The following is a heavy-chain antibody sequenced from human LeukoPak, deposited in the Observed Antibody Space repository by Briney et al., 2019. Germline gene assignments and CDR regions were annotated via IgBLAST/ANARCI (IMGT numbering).Heavy chain of an antibody. Sequence: GGSLRLSCAASGFTFSSYGMHWVRQAPGKGLEWVAVIWYDGSNKYYADSVKGRFTISIDNSKNTMYLQMNRLRAEDTAVYSCAKSGGWGSDYWGQGTLVTVSS. CDR3: AKSGGWGSDY. CDR2: IWYDGSNK. CDR1: GFTFSSYG. D-gene: IGHD2-15*01. V-gene: IGHV3-33*06. J-gene: IGHJ4*02.